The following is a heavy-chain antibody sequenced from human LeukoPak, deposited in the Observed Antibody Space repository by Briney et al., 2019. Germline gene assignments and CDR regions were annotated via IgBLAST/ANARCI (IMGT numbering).Heavy chain of an antibody. V-gene: IGHV3-48*03. CDR2: ISSSGSTI. Sequence: PGGSLRLSCAASGFTFSSYEMNWVRQAPGKGLEWVSYISSSGSTIYYADSVKGRFTISRDNAKNSLYLQVNSLRAEDTAVYYCARESPKFPYYYYGMDVWGKGTTVTVSS. CDR3: ARESPKFPYYYYGMDV. CDR1: GFTFSSYE. J-gene: IGHJ6*04.